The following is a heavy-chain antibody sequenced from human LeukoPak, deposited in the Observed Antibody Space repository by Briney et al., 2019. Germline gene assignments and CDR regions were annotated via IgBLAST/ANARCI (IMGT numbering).Heavy chain of an antibody. Sequence: ASVKISCKVSGYTFTDYYMHWVQQAPGKGLEWMGLVDPEDGETIYAEKFQGRVTITADTSTDTAYMELSSLRSEDTAVYYCATAYYYDSSGPLDYWGQGTLVTVSA. CDR3: ATAYYYDSSGPLDY. CDR1: GYTFTDYY. D-gene: IGHD3-22*01. V-gene: IGHV1-69-2*01. J-gene: IGHJ4*02. CDR2: VDPEDGET.